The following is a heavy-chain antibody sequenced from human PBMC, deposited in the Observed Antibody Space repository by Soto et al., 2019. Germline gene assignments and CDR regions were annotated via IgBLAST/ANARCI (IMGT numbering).Heavy chain of an antibody. D-gene: IGHD3-3*01. CDR1: GGSISSDY. CDR2: IYHSGST. Sequence: SETLFLTRPVSGGSISSDYRSWLRQPPGMGLEWIGYIYHSGSTCYNPSLKSRVTISVDTSKNQFSLKLSSVAAAVTAVYYCARDYDFWSGYGYYGMDVWGQGTTVTVSS. CDR3: ARDYDFWSGYGYYGMDV. V-gene: IGHV4-59*01. J-gene: IGHJ6*02.